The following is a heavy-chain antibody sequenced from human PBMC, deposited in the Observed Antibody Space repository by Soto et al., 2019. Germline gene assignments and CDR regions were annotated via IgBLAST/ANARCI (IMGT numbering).Heavy chain of an antibody. J-gene: IGHJ5*02. D-gene: IGHD6-19*01. Sequence: ASVKVSCKASGYTFTSYGISWVRQAPGQGLEWMGWISAYNGNTNYAQKLQGRVTMTTDTSTSTAYMELRSLRSDDTAVYYCARAVLYSSGWYEGWFDPWGQGTLVTVSS. CDR2: ISAYNGNT. V-gene: IGHV1-18*01. CDR1: GYTFTSYG. CDR3: ARAVLYSSGWYEGWFDP.